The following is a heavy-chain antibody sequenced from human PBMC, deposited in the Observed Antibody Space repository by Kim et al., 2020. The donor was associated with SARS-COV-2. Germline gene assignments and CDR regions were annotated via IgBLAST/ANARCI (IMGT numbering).Heavy chain of an antibody. V-gene: IGHV1-69*04. Sequence: SVKVSCKASGGTFSSYAISWVRQAPGQGLEWMGRIIPILGIANYAQKFQGRVTITADKSTSTAYMELSSLRSEDTAVYYCARRSYQLLSSYYYGMDVWGQGTTVTVSS. D-gene: IGHD2-2*01. CDR3: ARRSYQLLSSYYYGMDV. J-gene: IGHJ6*02. CDR2: IIPILGIA. CDR1: GGTFSSYA.